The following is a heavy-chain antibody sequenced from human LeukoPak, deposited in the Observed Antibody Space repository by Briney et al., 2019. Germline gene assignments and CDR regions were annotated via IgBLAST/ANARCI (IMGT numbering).Heavy chain of an antibody. D-gene: IGHD2-15*01. J-gene: IGHJ3*02. CDR3: ARDREVVAFDI. Sequence: GGSLRLSCAASGFTFSSYAMSWVRQAPGKGLGWVSGISGSGGSTYYADSVKGRFTISRDNSKNTLYLQMNSLRAEDTAVYYCARDREVVAFDIWGQGTMVTVSS. V-gene: IGHV3-23*01. CDR1: GFTFSSYA. CDR2: ISGSGGST.